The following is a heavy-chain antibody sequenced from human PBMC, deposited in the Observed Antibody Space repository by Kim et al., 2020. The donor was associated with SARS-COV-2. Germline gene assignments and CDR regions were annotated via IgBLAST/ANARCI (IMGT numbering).Heavy chain of an antibody. Sequence: SETLSLTCAVSGASITGFYWTWIRQPAGKGLEWIGRIYSSGDSNYNPSLTSRVSISVDRSRNQISLKLSSVTAADTAMYYCGRGLMAAAGSGVVGYDWG. V-gene: IGHV4-4*07. CDR2: IYSSGDS. CDR1: GASITGFY. D-gene: IGHD6-13*01. J-gene: IGHJ1*01. CDR3: GRGLMAAAGSGVVGYD.